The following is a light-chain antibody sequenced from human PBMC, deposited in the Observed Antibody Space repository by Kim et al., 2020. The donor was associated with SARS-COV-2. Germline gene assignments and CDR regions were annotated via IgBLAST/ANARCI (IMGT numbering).Light chain of an antibody. CDR1: QGISRY. Sequence: IQLTQSPSSLSASVGDRVTITCRASQGISRYLAWYQQIPGKAPKLLISGASTLQSGVPSRFSGSGSGTDFTLTIRSLQPEDFATYYCQQLNGYPLTFGGGTRVEIK. V-gene: IGKV1-9*01. CDR3: QQLNGYPLT. J-gene: IGKJ4*01. CDR2: GAS.